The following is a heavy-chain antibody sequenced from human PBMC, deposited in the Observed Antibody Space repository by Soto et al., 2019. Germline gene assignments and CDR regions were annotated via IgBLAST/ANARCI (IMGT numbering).Heavy chain of an antibody. V-gene: IGHV2-5*02. D-gene: IGHD3-10*01. CDR1: GFSLSTSGVG. CDR3: AHRQEIPLWCGRADAFDI. Sequence: QITLKESGPTLVKPTQTLTLTCTFSGFSLSTSGVGVGWIRQPPGKALEWLALIYWDDDKRYSPSLKSRLTITKDTSKTQVVLTMTNMDPVDTATYYWAHRQEIPLWCGRADAFDIWGQGTMVTVSS. J-gene: IGHJ3*02. CDR2: IYWDDDK.